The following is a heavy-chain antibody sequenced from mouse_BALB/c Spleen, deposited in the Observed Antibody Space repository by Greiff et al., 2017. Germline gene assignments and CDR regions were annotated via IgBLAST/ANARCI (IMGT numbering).Heavy chain of an antibody. D-gene: IGHD2-4*01. CDR2: ISYSGST. CDR1: GYSITSDYA. V-gene: IGHV3-2*02. J-gene: IGHJ4*01. Sequence: EVHLVESGPGLVKPSQSLSLTCTVTGYSITSDYAWNWIRQFPGNKLEWMGYISYSGSTSYNPSLKSRISITRDTSKNQFFLQLNSVTTEDTATYYCARYDYEDYYAMDYWGQGTSVTVSS. CDR3: ARYDYEDYYAMDY.